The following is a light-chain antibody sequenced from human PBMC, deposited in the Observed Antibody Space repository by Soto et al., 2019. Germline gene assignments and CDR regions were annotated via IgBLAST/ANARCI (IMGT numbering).Light chain of an antibody. CDR3: QQYDSYPLT. V-gene: IGKV1-5*03. CDR1: QNVNKW. J-gene: IGKJ1*01. CDR2: EVS. Sequence: DVQMTQSPSTLSASVGDRVTIACRASQNVNKWLAWYQQKSGKAPKLLIYEVSNLESGVPSRFSGRGSGTEFTLTISSLQPDDFAPYYCQQYDSYPLTFGQGTEVEIK.